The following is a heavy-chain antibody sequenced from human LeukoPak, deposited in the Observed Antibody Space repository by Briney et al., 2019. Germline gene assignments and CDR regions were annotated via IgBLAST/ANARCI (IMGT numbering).Heavy chain of an antibody. J-gene: IGHJ4*02. CDR1: GFTFSSYE. CDR3: ARAVSRQPDTFDY. V-gene: IGHV3-48*03. CDR2: ISGSGSTI. Sequence: GGSLRLSCAASGFTFSSYEMNWVRQAPGKGLEWVSYISGSGSTIYYADSVKGRFTISRDNAKNSLYLQMNSLRAEDTAVFYCARAVSRQPDTFDYWGQGTLVIVSS. D-gene: IGHD6-13*01.